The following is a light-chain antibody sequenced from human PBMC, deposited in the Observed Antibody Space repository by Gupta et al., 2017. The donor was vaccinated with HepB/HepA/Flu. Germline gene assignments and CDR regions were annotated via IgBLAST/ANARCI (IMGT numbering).Light chain of an antibody. Sequence: EIVLTSSLAILSLSPGERAPLSCRASQSVSRFLAWYQQKPGQAPRLLIHDASNRATGIPARFSGSGSGTDFTLTISSLEPEDFAVYYCQQRYSWPLTFGGGTKVEIK. V-gene: IGKV3-11*01. J-gene: IGKJ4*01. CDR1: QSVSRF. CDR2: DAS. CDR3: QQRYSWPLT.